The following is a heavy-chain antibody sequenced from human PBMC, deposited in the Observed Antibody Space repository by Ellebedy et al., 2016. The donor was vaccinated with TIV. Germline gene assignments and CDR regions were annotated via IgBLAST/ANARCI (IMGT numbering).Heavy chain of an antibody. CDR1: GVSFSRCR. D-gene: IGHD3-10*01. CDR3: ARLADLWFGEIFD. Sequence: GESLKISCAASGVSFSRCRMSWVRQAPGKGLEWVSSITDSSRTFYRDSVKGRFTISRDNAKHSLYLQMSSLRVEDTAVYYCARLADLWFGEIFDWGQGTLVTVSS. CDR2: ITDSSRT. J-gene: IGHJ4*02. V-gene: IGHV3-21*03.